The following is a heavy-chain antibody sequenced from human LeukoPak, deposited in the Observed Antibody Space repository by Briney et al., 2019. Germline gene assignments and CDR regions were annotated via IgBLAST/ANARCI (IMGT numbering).Heavy chain of an antibody. CDR1: GYTFISYG. CDR3: ARGGYSSSSGIDY. Sequence: ASVKVSCKTSGYTFISYGINWVRQATGQGLEWMGWMNPNSGNTGYAQKFQGRVTITRNTSISTAYMELSSLRSEDTAVYYCARGGYSSSSGIDYWGQGTLVTVSS. D-gene: IGHD6-6*01. CDR2: MNPNSGNT. J-gene: IGHJ4*02. V-gene: IGHV1-8*01.